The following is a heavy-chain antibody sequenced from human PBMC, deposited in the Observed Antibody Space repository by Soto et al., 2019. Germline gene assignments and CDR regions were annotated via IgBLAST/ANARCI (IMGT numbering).Heavy chain of an antibody. CDR1: GGTFSSYA. V-gene: IGHV1-69*13. CDR2: IIPIFGTA. J-gene: IGHJ4*02. D-gene: IGHD5-12*01. Sequence: SVKVSCKASGGTFSSYAINWVRQAPGQGLEWMGGIIPIFGTANYAQKFQGRVTITADESTSTAYMELSSLRSEDTAVYYCARPVEMATISRSYLFYWGQGTLVTVS. CDR3: ARPVEMATISRSYLFY.